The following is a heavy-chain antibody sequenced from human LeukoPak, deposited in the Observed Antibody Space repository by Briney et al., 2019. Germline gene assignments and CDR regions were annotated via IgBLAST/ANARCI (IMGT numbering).Heavy chain of an antibody. CDR1: GFTFSSYA. V-gene: IGHV3-23*01. D-gene: IGHD3-10*01. J-gene: IGHJ4*02. CDR3: AKEVYYYGSGSYYNAIDY. CDR2: TSGSGGST. Sequence: GGSLRLSCAASGFTFSSYAMSWVRQAPGKGLEWVSATSGSGGSTYYADSVKGRFTISRDNSKNTLYLQMNSLRAEDTAVYYCAKEVYYYGSGSYYNAIDYWGQGTLVTVSS.